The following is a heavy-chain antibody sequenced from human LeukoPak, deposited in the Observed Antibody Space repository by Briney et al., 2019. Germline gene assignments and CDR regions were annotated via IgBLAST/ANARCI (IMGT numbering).Heavy chain of an antibody. D-gene: IGHD3-10*01. CDR3: ARDGRSGSYFRSYYFDY. J-gene: IGHJ4*02. CDR2: ISSSGSTI. Sequence: GGSLTLPCAASGFTFSSYEMNWVRQAPGKGLEWVSYISSSGSTIYYADSVKGRFTISRDNAKNSLYLQMNSLRAEDTAVYYCARDGRSGSYFRSYYFDYWGQGTLVTVSS. V-gene: IGHV3-48*03. CDR1: GFTFSSYE.